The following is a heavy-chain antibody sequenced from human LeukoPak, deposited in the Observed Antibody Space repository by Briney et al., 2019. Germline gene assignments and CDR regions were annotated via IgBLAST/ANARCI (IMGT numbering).Heavy chain of an antibody. CDR3: ARHEVGFCDGGSCPYYFDY. J-gene: IGHJ4*02. CDR2: IYSSGTA. CDR1: GFTFSNYG. V-gene: IGHV4-59*08. Sequence: GSLRLSCAASGFTFSNYGMNWVRQPPGKGLEWIAYIYSSGTARYNPSLMSRVTISVDTSKNHFSLKLTSVTAADTAVYYCARHEVGFCDGGSCPYYFDYWGQGTLVTVSS. D-gene: IGHD2-15*01.